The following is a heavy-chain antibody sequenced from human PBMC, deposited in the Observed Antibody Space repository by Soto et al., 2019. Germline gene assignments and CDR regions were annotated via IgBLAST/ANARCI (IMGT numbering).Heavy chain of an antibody. J-gene: IGHJ6*02. Sequence: PVGSLRLSCAASGFTFDDYTMHWVRQAPGKGLEWVSLISWDGGSTYYADSVKGRFTISRDNSKNSLYLQMNSLRTEDTALYYCAKHAVRASYYYYYGMDVWGQGTTVTVSS. CDR2: ISWDGGST. CDR1: GFTFDDYT. V-gene: IGHV3-43*01. CDR3: AKHAVRASYYYYYGMDV.